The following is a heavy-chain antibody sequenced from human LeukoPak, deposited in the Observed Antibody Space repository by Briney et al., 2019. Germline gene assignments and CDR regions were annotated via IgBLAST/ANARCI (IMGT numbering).Heavy chain of an antibody. CDR1: GFTFSSYG. D-gene: IGHD6-13*01. J-gene: IGHJ4*02. CDR3: AKDYSSSWSVDY. CDR2: ISYDGSNK. Sequence: GGSLRLSCAASGFTFSSYGMHWVRQAPGKGLEWVAVISYDGSNKYYADSVKGRFTISRDNSENTLYLQMNSLRAEDTAVYYCAKDYSSSWSVDYWGQGTLVTVSS. V-gene: IGHV3-30*18.